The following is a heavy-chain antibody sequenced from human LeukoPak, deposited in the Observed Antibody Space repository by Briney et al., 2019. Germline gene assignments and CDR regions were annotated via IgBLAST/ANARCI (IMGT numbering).Heavy chain of an antibody. J-gene: IGHJ4*02. CDR1: GFTFSNYG. V-gene: IGHV3-11*06. D-gene: IGHD3-22*01. CDR2: ISSSSSYT. Sequence: PGGSLRLSCAASGFTFSNYGMQWIRQAPGKGLEWVSYISSSSSYTNYADSVKGRFTISRDNAKNSLYLQMNSLRAEDTAVYYCARGLSRYYYDSSGSNYFDYWGQGTLVTVSS. CDR3: ARGLSRYYYDSSGSNYFDY.